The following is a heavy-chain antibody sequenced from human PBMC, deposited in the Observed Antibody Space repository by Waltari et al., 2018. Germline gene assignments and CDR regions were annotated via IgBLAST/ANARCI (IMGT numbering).Heavy chain of an antibody. V-gene: IGHV4-34*01. CDR3: ARGPGVNWGFYYYYGMDV. Sequence: QVQLQQWGAGLLKPSETLSLTCAVYGGSFSGYHWSWIRQPPGKGREWIGEINHSGSTNYNPSLKSRVTISVDTSKNQFSLKLSSVTAADTAVYYCARGPGVNWGFYYYYGMDVWGQGTTVTVSS. D-gene: IGHD7-27*01. CDR1: GGSFSGYH. CDR2: INHSGST. J-gene: IGHJ6*02.